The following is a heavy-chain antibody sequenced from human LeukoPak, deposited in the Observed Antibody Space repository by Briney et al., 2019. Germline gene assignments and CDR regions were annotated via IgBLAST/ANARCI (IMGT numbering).Heavy chain of an antibody. CDR3: ARDDAAGTGPCDY. D-gene: IGHD6-19*01. CDR1: GYTFTGYY. CDR2: INPNSGGT. J-gene: IGHJ4*02. Sequence: ASVKVSCKASGYTFTGYYMHWVRQAPGQGLEWMGWINPNSGGTNYAQKFQGRVTMTRDTSISTAYMEVSSLRCDDTAVYYCARDDAAGTGPCDYWGQGTLVTVSS. V-gene: IGHV1-2*02.